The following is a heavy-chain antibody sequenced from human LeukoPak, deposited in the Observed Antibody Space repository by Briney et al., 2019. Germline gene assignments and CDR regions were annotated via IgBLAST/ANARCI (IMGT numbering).Heavy chain of an antibody. CDR3: ARARGVSTGYRPIDY. CDR2: IYTGGNT. D-gene: IGHD3-22*01. Sequence: GGSLRLSCAASGFTVDSNYLSWVRQAPEKGLEWVSTIYTGGNTYYAASVKGRFTISRDFSKNTVFLHMNSLRAEDTAMYYCARARGVSTGYRPIDYWGQGTLVTVSS. J-gene: IGHJ4*02. CDR1: GFTVDSNY. V-gene: IGHV3-53*01.